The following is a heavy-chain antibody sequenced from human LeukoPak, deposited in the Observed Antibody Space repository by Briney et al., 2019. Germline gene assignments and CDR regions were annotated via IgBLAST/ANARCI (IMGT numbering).Heavy chain of an antibody. D-gene: IGHD6-13*01. Sequence: ASVKVSCKASGGTFSSYAISWVRQAPGQGLEWMGRIIPILGIANYAQKFQGRVTITAVKSTSTAYMELSSLRSEDTAVYYCAISLSGQQLVPFDYWGQGTLVTVSS. CDR2: IIPILGIA. V-gene: IGHV1-69*04. J-gene: IGHJ4*02. CDR3: AISLSGQQLVPFDY. CDR1: GGTFSSYA.